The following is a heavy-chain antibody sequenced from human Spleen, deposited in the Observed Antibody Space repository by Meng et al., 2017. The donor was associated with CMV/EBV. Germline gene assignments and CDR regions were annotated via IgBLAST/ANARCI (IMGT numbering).Heavy chain of an antibody. J-gene: IGHJ4*02. D-gene: IGHD2-2*01. CDR2: IKQDGSEK. CDR1: GFTFSSYS. Sequence: GESLKISCAASGFTFSSYSMNWVRQAPGKGLEWVANIKQDGSEKYYVGSVEGRFTISRDNAKNSLYLQMNSLRAEDTAVYYCARDPRVKSYVVVPAASDYWGQGTMVTVSS. V-gene: IGHV3-7*01. CDR3: ARDPRVKSYVVVPAASDY.